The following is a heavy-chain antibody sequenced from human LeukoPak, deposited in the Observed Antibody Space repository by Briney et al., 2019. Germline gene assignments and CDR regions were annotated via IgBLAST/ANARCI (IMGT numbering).Heavy chain of an antibody. CDR2: IYYSGST. D-gene: IGHD1-1*01. CDR1: GGSISSYY. CDR3: ARGYWNDGLFDY. J-gene: IGHJ4*02. Sequence: PSETLSLTCTVSGGSISSYYWSWIRQPPGKGLEWIGYIYYSGSTNYNPSLKSRVTISVDTSKNQFSLKLSSVTAADTAVYYCARGYWNDGLFDYWGQGTLVTVSS. V-gene: IGHV4-59*01.